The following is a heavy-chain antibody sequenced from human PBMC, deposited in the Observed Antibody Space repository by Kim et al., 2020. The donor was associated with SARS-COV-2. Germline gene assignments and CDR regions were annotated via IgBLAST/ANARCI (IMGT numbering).Heavy chain of an antibody. CDR3: ASSELRLYHFDN. D-gene: IGHD1-7*01. CDR1: GYTFTSYY. V-gene: IGHV1-46*01. J-gene: IGHJ4*02. CDR2: INPSVGST. Sequence: ASVKVSCKASGYTFTSYYIHWVRQVPGQGLEWMGIINPSVGSTTYAQRFQGRVTMTRDTSTSTVYMEVGSLRSGDTAVYFCASSELRLYHFDNWGRGTLV.